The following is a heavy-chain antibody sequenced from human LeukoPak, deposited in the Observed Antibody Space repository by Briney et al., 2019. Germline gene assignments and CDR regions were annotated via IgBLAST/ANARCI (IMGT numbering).Heavy chain of an antibody. CDR2: IYSSGST. CDR3: ARVFDSGSQAYFYYMDV. D-gene: IGHD3-10*01. V-gene: IGHV4-59*01. Sequence: SETLSLTCSVSGGSIRGYYWSWIRQPPGKGLEWIGYIYSSGSTNYNPSLKSRVTMSVDTSKNQFSLKVSSVTAADTAVYYCARVFDSGSQAYFYYMDVWGKGTTVTISS. CDR1: GGSIRGYY. J-gene: IGHJ6*03.